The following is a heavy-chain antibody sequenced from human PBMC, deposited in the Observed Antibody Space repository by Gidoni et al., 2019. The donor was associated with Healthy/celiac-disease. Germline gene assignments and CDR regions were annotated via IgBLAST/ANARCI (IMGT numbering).Heavy chain of an antibody. V-gene: IGHV3-30*18. CDR1: GFTFSSYG. J-gene: IGHJ4*02. Sequence: QVQLVESGGGVVQPGRSLRLSCAASGFTFSSYGMHWVRQAPGKGLEWVAVISYDGSNKYDADSVKGRFTISRDNSKNTLYLQMNSLRAEDTAVYYCAKDQSYFDWLTQAYFDYWGQGTLVTVSS. CDR2: ISYDGSNK. CDR3: AKDQSYFDWLTQAYFDY. D-gene: IGHD3-9*01.